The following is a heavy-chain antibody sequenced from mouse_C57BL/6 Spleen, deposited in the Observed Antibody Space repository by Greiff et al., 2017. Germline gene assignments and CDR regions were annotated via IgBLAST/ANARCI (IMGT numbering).Heavy chain of an antibody. D-gene: IGHD4-1*01. V-gene: IGHV1-80*01. Sequence: QVQLQQSGAELVKPGASVKISCKASGYAFSGYWMNWVKQRHGKGLEWIGQIYPGDGDTNYNGKFKGKATLTADKSYSPAYMQLRSLTAEDSAVYFCARSETGTMAMDYWGQGTSVTVSS. CDR2: IYPGDGDT. J-gene: IGHJ4*01. CDR1: GYAFSGYW. CDR3: ARSETGTMAMDY.